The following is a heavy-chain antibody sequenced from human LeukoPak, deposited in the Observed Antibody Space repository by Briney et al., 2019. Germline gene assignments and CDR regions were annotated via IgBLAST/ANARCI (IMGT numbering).Heavy chain of an antibody. J-gene: IGHJ6*02. D-gene: IGHD4-23*01. CDR1: GGTFSSYA. CDR2: IIPIFGAA. CDR3: ASPSGNSYHYYYGMDV. Sequence: GASVKVSCKASGGTFSSYAISWVRQAPGQGLEWMGGIIPIFGAANSAQKFQGRVTITADESTTTAYMELSSLRSEDTAVYYCASPSGNSYHYYYGMDVWGQGTSVTVSS. V-gene: IGHV1-69*13.